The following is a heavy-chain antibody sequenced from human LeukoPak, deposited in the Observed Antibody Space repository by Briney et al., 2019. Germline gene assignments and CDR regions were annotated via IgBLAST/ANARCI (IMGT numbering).Heavy chain of an antibody. CDR3: ARQTGSGLFILP. Sequence: SETLSLTCTVSGGSISNYYWTWIRQPPGKGLEWIGFISYSGNTYYNASLKSQVSISIDTSKNQFSLKLTSVTAADTAVYYCARQTGSGLFILPGGQGTLVTVSS. D-gene: IGHD3/OR15-3a*01. J-gene: IGHJ4*02. V-gene: IGHV4-59*04. CDR1: GGSISNYY. CDR2: ISYSGNT.